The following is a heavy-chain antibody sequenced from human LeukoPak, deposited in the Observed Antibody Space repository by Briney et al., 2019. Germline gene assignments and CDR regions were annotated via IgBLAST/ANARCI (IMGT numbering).Heavy chain of an antibody. CDR1: GYTFTVYY. Sequence: ASVKVSFKASGYTFTVYYMYLVRQAPGQGLELMGRINPNSGGTNYAQKVQGRVTMTRDTSISTAYMEMSRLRSDDTAVYYCARSMVRGVSPFLAFDIWGQGTMVTVSS. V-gene: IGHV1-2*06. J-gene: IGHJ3*02. CDR2: INPNSGGT. D-gene: IGHD3-10*01. CDR3: ARSMVRGVSPFLAFDI.